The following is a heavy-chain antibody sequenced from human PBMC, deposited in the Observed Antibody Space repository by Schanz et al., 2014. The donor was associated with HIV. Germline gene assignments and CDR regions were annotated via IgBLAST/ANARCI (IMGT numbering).Heavy chain of an antibody. CDR1: GFNFITYG. CDR3: ARDQGTTWISGGNWFAP. J-gene: IGHJ5*02. Sequence: QVQLVESGGGVVQPGTSLRLSCGASGFNFITYGMHWVRQAPGKGLEWVAIIGYDGSNKYYAASVKGRFTVSRDNSRNTNTLYLQMNSLRAEDTAVYYCARDQGTTWISGGNWFAPWGQGTLVTVSS. V-gene: IGHV3-33*01. CDR2: IGYDGSNK. D-gene: IGHD1-1*01.